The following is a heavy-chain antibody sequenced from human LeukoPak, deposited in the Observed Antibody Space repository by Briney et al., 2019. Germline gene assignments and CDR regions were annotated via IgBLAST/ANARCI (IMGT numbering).Heavy chain of an antibody. CDR3: ARGGESIGDFWSGLFG. Sequence: GGSLRLSCAASGFTVSSNYMSWVRQAPGKGLEWVSVIYSGGSTYYADSVKGRFTISRDNSKNTLYLQMNSLRAEDTAVYYCARGGESIGDFWSGLFGWGQGTLVTVSS. J-gene: IGHJ4*02. CDR1: GFTVSSNY. D-gene: IGHD3-3*01. V-gene: IGHV3-66*02. CDR2: IYSGGST.